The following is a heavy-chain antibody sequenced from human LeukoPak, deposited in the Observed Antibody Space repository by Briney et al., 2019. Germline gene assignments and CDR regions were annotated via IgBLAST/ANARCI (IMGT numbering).Heavy chain of an antibody. J-gene: IGHJ6*03. CDR1: GGSISSYY. Sequence: SETLSLTCTASGGSISSYYWSWIRQPPGKGLEWIGYIYYSGSTNYNPSLKSRVTISVDSSKNQFSLKLSSVTAADTAVYYCARTTEGGYTYDYFYYYYMDVWGKGTTVTISS. D-gene: IGHD5-18*01. CDR2: IYYSGST. V-gene: IGHV4-59*01. CDR3: ARTTEGGYTYDYFYYYYMDV.